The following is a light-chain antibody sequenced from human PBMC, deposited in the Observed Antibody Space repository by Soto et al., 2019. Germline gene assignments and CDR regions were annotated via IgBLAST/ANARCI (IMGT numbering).Light chain of an antibody. CDR3: QQRTRWPMT. CDR1: QNLHSF. Sequence: EIVLPQSPATLSVSPGDSVTLSCRASQNLHSFLNWYQQRPGQAPRPLIYDGSKRAAGVPDRISGDGSGTDYTLTISSLEPEDFAVYYCQQRTRWPMTFGQGTRLEIK. J-gene: IGKJ5*01. V-gene: IGKV3-11*01. CDR2: DGS.